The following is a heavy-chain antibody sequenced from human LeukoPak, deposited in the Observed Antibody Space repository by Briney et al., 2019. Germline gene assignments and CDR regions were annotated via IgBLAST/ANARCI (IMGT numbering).Heavy chain of an antibody. D-gene: IGHD2/OR15-2a*01. CDR3: ARGGEEYAFDI. V-gene: IGHV3-21*01. CDR2: ISSSSYI. J-gene: IGHJ3*02. Sequence: GGSLRLSCAASGFTFSSYSMNWVRQAPGKGLEWVSSISSSSYIYYTDSVKGRFTISRDNAKNSLYLQMNSLRAEDTAVYYCARGGEEYAFDIWGQGTMVTVSS. CDR1: GFTFSSYS.